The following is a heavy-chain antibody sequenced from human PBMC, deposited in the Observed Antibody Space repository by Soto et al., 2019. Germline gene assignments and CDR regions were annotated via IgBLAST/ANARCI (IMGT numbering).Heavy chain of an antibody. D-gene: IGHD1-26*01. V-gene: IGHV3-21*04. J-gene: IGHJ4*02. Sequence: GGSLRLSCAASGFTFSSYSMHWVRQAPGKGLEWVSAISGSGVSTYYADSVKGRFTISRDNAKNSLHLQMNSLRADDTAMYYCASGQQLVRRGTKWELLSDGPYDYWGQGTLVTVSS. CDR2: ISGSGVST. CDR1: GFTFSSYS. CDR3: ASGQQLVRRGTKWELLSDGPYDY.